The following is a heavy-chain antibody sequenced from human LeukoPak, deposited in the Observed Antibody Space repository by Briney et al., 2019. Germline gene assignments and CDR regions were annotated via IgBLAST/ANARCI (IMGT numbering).Heavy chain of an antibody. CDR1: GYSFTSYW. J-gene: IGHJ4*02. CDR2: IYPGDSDT. Sequence: GEPLKISCKGSGYSFTSYWIGRVRQLPGKDLEWMGIIYPGDSDTRYSPSFQGPVTISTDKSTSTAYPQWSSLKASDTAMYYCAISGSYWYFDYWGQGTLVTVSS. V-gene: IGHV5-51*01. CDR3: AISGSYWYFDY. D-gene: IGHD1-26*01.